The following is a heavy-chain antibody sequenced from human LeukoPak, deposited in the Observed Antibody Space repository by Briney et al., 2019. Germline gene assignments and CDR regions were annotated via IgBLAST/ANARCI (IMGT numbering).Heavy chain of an antibody. V-gene: IGHV3-21*01. CDR3: ARDLGIVVVVAATYFDY. CDR1: GFTFNNYA. Sequence: PGGSLRLSCAASGFTFNNYAMNWVRQAPGKGLEWVSSISSSSSYIYYADSVKGRFTISRDNAKNSLYLQMNSLRAEDTAVYYCARDLGIVVVVAATYFDYWGQGTLVTVSS. D-gene: IGHD2-15*01. J-gene: IGHJ4*02. CDR2: ISSSSSYI.